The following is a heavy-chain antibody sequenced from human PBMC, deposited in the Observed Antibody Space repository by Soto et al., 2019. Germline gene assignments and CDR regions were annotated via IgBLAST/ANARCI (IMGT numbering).Heavy chain of an antibody. J-gene: IGHJ6*03. CDR2: ISGSGGST. D-gene: IGHD3-22*01. CDR3: AKPAYAYDNSVHWYLDLWGRGTLVTVSSGKPPAVYYCARAQRGATITFNYYYYYMDV. V-gene: IGHV3-23*01. CDR1: GFTFSSYA. Sequence: PGGSLRLSCAASGFTFSSYAMSWVRQAPGKGLEWVSAISGSGGSTYYADSVKGRFTISRDNSKNTLYLQMNSLRAEDTAVYYCAKPAYAYDNSVHWYLDLWGRGTLVTVSSGKPPAVYYCARAQRGATITFNYYYYYMDVWGKGTTVTVSS.